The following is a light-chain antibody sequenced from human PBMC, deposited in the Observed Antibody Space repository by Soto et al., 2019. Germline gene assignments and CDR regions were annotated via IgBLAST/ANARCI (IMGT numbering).Light chain of an antibody. CDR1: SSDVGCYSY. Sequence: QSVLTQPASVSGSPGQSITISCTGTSSDVGCYSYISWYQHNPGRAPKLMIYDVSNRPSGVSDRFSGSKSGNTASLTISRLQAEDEADYYCSSYTTSSTYVFGSGTKVTVL. CDR2: DVS. V-gene: IGLV2-14*03. J-gene: IGLJ1*01. CDR3: SSYTTSSTYV.